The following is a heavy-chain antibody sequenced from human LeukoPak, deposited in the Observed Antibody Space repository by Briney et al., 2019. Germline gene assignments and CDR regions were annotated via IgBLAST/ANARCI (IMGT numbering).Heavy chain of an antibody. D-gene: IGHD3-22*01. CDR2: IYYSGST. CDR3: ARVPYDGSGYRTDY. J-gene: IGHJ4*02. CDR1: GFTFSSYW. Sequence: PGGSLRLSCAASGFTFSSYWMSWVRQAPGKGLEWIGYIYYSGSTYYNPSLKSRVNISLDTSKNQFSLNLSSVTAADTAVYYCARVPYDGSGYRTDYWGQGTLVIVSS. V-gene: IGHV4-59*06.